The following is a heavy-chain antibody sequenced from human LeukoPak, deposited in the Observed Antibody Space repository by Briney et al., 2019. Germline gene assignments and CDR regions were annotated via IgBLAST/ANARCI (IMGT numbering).Heavy chain of an antibody. CDR1: GGSISTYY. V-gene: IGHV4-59*01. Sequence: SETLSLTCSVSGGSISTYYWSWIRQPPGKGLEWIGYISYIGSTKYNPSLKSRVSISVDASKNQFSLKLSSVTAADTAVYYCARGGAVVGFDYSDYWGQGTLVTVSS. D-gene: IGHD6-19*01. J-gene: IGHJ4*02. CDR2: ISYIGST. CDR3: ARGGAVVGFDYSDY.